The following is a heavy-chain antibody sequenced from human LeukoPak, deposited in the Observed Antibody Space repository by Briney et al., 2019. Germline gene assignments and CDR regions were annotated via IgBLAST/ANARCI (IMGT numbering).Heavy chain of an antibody. J-gene: IGHJ4*02. CDR1: GYSFTSYW. Sequence: GESLKISSKGSGYSFTSYWIGWVRQMPGKGLEWMGIIYPGDSDTRYSPSFQGQVTISADKSISTAYLQWSSLKASDTAMYYCARQYYDFWSGYYEPFDYWGQGTLVTVSS. CDR2: IYPGDSDT. CDR3: ARQYYDFWSGYYEPFDY. D-gene: IGHD3-3*01. V-gene: IGHV5-51*01.